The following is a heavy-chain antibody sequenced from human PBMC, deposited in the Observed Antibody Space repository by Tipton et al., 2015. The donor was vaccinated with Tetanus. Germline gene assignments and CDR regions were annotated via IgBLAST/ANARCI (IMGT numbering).Heavy chain of an antibody. V-gene: IGHV5-51*01. J-gene: IGHJ4*02. CDR3: ARGHCTDGACNFDF. Sequence: QLVQSGGEVKKPGESLKISCKGSGYIFNNYWIGWVRQKPGKGLEWMGIIYPGDSDTRYSPSFQGQVTISVDKSITTAYLQGSSLKASDASMFYWARGHCTDGACNFDFWGQGALVTVAS. CDR1: GYIFNNYW. CDR2: IYPGDSDT. D-gene: IGHD2-8*01.